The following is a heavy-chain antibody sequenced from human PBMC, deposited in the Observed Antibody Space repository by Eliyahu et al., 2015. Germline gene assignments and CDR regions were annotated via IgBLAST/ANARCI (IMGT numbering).Heavy chain of an antibody. V-gene: IGHV3-48*01. CDR3: ARSLLSYYDSSGYYPA. CDR1: GFTFSSYS. Sequence: EVQLVESGGGLVQPGGSLRLSCAASGFTFSSYSMNWVRQAPGKGLEWVSYISSSSSTIYYPDSVKGRFTISRDNAKNSLYLQMNSLRAEDTAVYYCARSLLSYYDSSGYYPAWGQGTLVTVSS. D-gene: IGHD3-22*01. J-gene: IGHJ5*02. CDR2: ISSSSSTI.